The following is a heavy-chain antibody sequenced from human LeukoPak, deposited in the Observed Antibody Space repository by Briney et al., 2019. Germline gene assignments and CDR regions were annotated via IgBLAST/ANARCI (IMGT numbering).Heavy chain of an antibody. J-gene: IGHJ5*02. CDR1: GGSFSGYY. CDR2: INHSGST. V-gene: IGHV4-34*01. D-gene: IGHD3-3*01. CDR3: ARAPPYYDPDNWFDP. Sequence: PSETLSLTCAVYGGSFSGYYWSWIRQPPGKGLEWIGEINHSGSTNYNPSLKSRVTISVDTSKNQFSLKLSSVTAAGTAVYYCARAPPYYDPDNWFDPWGQGTLVTVSS.